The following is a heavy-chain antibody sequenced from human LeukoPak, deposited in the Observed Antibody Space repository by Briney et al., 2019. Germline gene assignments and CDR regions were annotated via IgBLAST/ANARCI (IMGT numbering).Heavy chain of an antibody. Sequence: SSVKVSCKASGYTFTSYYMHWVRQAPGQGLEWMGIINPSGGSTSYAQKFQGRVTMTRDTSTSTVYMELSRLRSEDTAVYYCARSGVLDSTPGAFDIWGQGTMVTVSS. CDR2: INPSGGST. V-gene: IGHV1-46*01. J-gene: IGHJ3*02. D-gene: IGHD3/OR15-3a*01. CDR3: ARSGVLDSTPGAFDI. CDR1: GYTFTSYY.